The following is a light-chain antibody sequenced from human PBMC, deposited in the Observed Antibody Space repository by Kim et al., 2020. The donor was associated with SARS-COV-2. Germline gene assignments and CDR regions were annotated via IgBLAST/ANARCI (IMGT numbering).Light chain of an antibody. CDR1: QSVNSNH. V-gene: IGKV3-20*01. Sequence: SPGERATLSCRAGQSVNSNHLAWYQQKPGQAPRLLIYAASSRATGIPDRFSGSGSGTDFTFTISRLEPEDFAVYYCHQYGSSPRTFGQGTKVDIK. J-gene: IGKJ1*01. CDR3: HQYGSSPRT. CDR2: AAS.